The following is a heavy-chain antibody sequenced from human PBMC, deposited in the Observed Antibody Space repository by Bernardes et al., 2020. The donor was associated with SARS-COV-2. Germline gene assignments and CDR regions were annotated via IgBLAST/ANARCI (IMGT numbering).Heavy chain of an antibody. V-gene: IGHV4-34*01. CDR2: INHSGST. CDR1: GGSFSGYY. CDR3: ARMDKPNYYYYGMDV. D-gene: IGHD2-2*03. J-gene: IGHJ6*02. Sequence: SETLYLTCAVYGGSFSGYYWSWIRQPPGKGLEWIGEINHSGSTNYNPSLKSRVTISVDTSKNQFSLKLSSVTAADTAVYYCARMDKPNYYYYGMDVWGQGTTVTVSS.